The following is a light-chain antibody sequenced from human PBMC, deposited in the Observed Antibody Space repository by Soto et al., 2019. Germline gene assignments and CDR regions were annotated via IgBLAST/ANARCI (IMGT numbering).Light chain of an antibody. CDR3: QQRVNWPLT. V-gene: IGKV3-11*01. J-gene: IGKJ4*01. CDR2: DTS. CDR1: QSVSSQ. Sequence: EIVLTQSPAILSLSPGERATLSCRASQSVSSQLAWYQQKPGQAPRLLMYDTSNRATGIPARFSGSGSGTDFTLTISSLEPEDFAVYYCQQRVNWPLTFGGGTKVEI.